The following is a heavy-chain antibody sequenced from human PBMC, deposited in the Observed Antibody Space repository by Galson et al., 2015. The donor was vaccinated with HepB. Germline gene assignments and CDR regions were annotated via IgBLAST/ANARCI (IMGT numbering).Heavy chain of an antibody. CDR1: GFTFSSYG. CDR2: ISYDGSNK. J-gene: IGHJ4*02. Sequence: SLRLSCAASGFTFSSYGMHWVRQAPGKGLEWVAVISYDGSNKYYADSVKGRFTISRDNSKNTLYLQMNSLRAEDTAVYYCAKGGNATLSVPIDYWGQGTLVPVSS. D-gene: IGHD2/OR15-2a*01. CDR3: AKGGNATLSVPIDY. V-gene: IGHV3-30*18.